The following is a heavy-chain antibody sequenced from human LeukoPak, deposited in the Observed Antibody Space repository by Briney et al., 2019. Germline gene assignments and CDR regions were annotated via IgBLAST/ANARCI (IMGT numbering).Heavy chain of an antibody. CDR3: ARADPYDSSGYYSYYFDY. Sequence: SVKVSCKASGGTFSSYAISWVRQAPGQGLEWMGGIIPIFGTANYAQKFQGRVTITADKSTSTAYMELSSLRSEDTAVYYCARADPYDSSGYYSYYFDYWGQGTLVTVSS. D-gene: IGHD3-22*01. CDR2: IIPIFGTA. V-gene: IGHV1-69*06. J-gene: IGHJ4*02. CDR1: GGTFSSYA.